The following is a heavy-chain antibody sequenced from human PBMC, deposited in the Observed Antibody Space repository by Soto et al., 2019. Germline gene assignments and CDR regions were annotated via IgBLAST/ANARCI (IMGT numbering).Heavy chain of an antibody. Sequence: EVQLLESGGGLVQPGGSLRLSCAASGFTFSTYAMSWVRQAPGKGLEWVSTLSGSGGNTFYADSVKGRFTISRDNSKNTLFLQMNALRAEDTAVYYCAKDLDTSTYVSGYGLVVWGQGTTVTVSS. D-gene: IGHD3-10*01. V-gene: IGHV3-23*01. CDR1: GFTFSTYA. J-gene: IGHJ6*02. CDR2: LSGSGGNT. CDR3: AKDLDTSTYVSGYGLVV.